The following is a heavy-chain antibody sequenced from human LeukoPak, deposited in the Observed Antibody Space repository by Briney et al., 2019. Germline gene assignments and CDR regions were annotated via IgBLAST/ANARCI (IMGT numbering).Heavy chain of an antibody. V-gene: IGHV1-18*01. CDR1: GYTFTSYG. Sequence: GASVKVSCKASGYTFTSYGISWVRQAPGQGLEWMGWIGAYNGNTNYAQKLQGRVTMTTDTSTSTVYMELSSLRSEDTAVYYCARQNYDFPPQPNWFDPWGQGTLVTVSS. J-gene: IGHJ5*02. D-gene: IGHD3-3*01. CDR3: ARQNYDFPPQPNWFDP. CDR2: IGAYNGNT.